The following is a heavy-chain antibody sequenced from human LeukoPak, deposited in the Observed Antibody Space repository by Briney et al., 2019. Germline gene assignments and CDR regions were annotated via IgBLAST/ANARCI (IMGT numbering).Heavy chain of an antibody. CDR1: GGSISSYY. V-gene: IGHV4-59*01. CDR2: IYYSGST. Sequence: SETLSLTCTVSGGSISSYYWSWIRQPPGKGLEWIGYIYYSGSTNYNPSLKSRVTISVDTSKNQFSLKLSSVTAADTAVYYCASGGPYYDFKVDVWGKGTTVTVSS. D-gene: IGHD3-3*01. CDR3: ASGGPYYDFKVDV. J-gene: IGHJ6*04.